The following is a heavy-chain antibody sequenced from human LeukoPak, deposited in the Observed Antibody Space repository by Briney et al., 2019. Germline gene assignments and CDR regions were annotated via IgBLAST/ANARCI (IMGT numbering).Heavy chain of an antibody. V-gene: IGHV4-59*12. D-gene: IGHD5-18*01. CDR2: ISLVNT. CDR3: ARDKRHSYGKYFDP. CDR1: GDTLSTYY. Sequence: PETLSLTCSLSGDTLSTYYWNWIRQTPGRGLEWIGHISLVNTEYKPSLKSRVTISVDTSKNEFYLRLTSVTAADTALYFCARDKRHSYGKYFDPWSQGTLVSDCS. J-gene: IGHJ4*02.